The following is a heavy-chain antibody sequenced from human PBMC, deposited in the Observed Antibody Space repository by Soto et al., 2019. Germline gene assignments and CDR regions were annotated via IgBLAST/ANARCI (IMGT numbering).Heavy chain of an antibody. CDR3: ARDIYGDYEDYYYGMDV. CDR1: GYTFTSYG. J-gene: IGHJ6*02. Sequence: QVQLVQSGAEVKKPGASVKVSCKASGYTFTSYGISWVRQAPGQGLEWRGWISAYNGNTNYEQKLQRRDTMTTHTSTSKAYMELRSLRADDPAVYYCARDIYGDYEDYYYGMDVWGQGTPVTVSS. D-gene: IGHD4-17*01. V-gene: IGHV1-18*04. CDR2: ISAYNGNT.